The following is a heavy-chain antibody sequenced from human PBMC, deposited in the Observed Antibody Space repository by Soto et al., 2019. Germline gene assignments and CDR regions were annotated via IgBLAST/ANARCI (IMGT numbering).Heavy chain of an antibody. D-gene: IGHD1-26*01. J-gene: IGHJ5*02. CDR1: GCSISSGDYY. V-gene: IGHV4-30-4*01. Sequence: SETLSLTCTVSGCSISSGDYYWSWIRQPPGQGLELIGYIYYSGSTYYNPFLKSRVTISVDTYKNQFSLKLSSVTAADTAVYYCARYSRWELLWGFDPWGQGTLVTVSS. CDR2: IYYSGST. CDR3: ARYSRWELLWGFDP.